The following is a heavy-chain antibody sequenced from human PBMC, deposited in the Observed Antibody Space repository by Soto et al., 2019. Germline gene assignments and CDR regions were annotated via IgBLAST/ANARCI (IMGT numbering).Heavy chain of an antibody. J-gene: IGHJ4*02. CDR3: ARGGPSHIALPAPLGY. Sequence: GGSLRLSCAASGFTFRLYAMHWVRQAQGKGLEWLAVISYDGSNKYYADSVKGRFTIYRDNSKNTLYLQMNSLRAEDTAMYYCARGGPSHIALPAPLGYWGQGTLVTVSS. V-gene: IGHV3-30-3*01. CDR2: ISYDGSNK. CDR1: GFTFRLYA. D-gene: IGHD6-19*01.